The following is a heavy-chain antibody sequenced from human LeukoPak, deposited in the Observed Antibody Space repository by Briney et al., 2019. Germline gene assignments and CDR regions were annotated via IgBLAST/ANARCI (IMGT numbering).Heavy chain of an antibody. J-gene: IGHJ4*02. CDR2: ISSSGSTI. Sequence: GGSLRLSCAASGFTFSSYEMNWVRQAPGKGLEWVSYISSSGSTIYYADSVKGRFTISRDNAKNSLYLQMNSLRAEDTDVYYCARVVVAATWDVWGQGTLVTVSS. D-gene: IGHD2-15*01. CDR3: ARVVVAATWDV. V-gene: IGHV3-48*03. CDR1: GFTFSSYE.